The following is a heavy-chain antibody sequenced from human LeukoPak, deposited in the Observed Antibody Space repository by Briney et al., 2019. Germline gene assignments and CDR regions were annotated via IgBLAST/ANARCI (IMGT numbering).Heavy chain of an antibody. J-gene: IGHJ4*02. D-gene: IGHD6-25*01. CDR2: INTDGSST. V-gene: IGHV3-74*01. Sequence: GGSLRLSCAASGFTFSSYWMHWARQAPGKGLVWVSRINTDGSSTSYADSVKGRFTISRDNAKNTLYLQMNSLRAEDTAVYYCARSDPGSRPFDYWGQGTLVTVSS. CDR3: ARSDPGSRPFDY. CDR1: GFTFSSYW.